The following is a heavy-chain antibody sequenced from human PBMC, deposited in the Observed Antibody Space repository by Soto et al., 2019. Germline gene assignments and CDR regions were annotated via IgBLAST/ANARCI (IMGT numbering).Heavy chain of an antibody. CDR1: GYNFISHY. D-gene: IGHD2-2*01. V-gene: IGHV1-46*01. CDR3: ARYYLSSKSSLSYFDY. Sequence: QVLLVQSGAEVTRPGASLKVSCKASGYNFISHYIHWVRQAPGQGLEWMGFINPSGGSTTHAQNFKGRLSMTRDTSTSTVYMELSGLRSEDAAVYYCARYYLSSKSSLSYFDYWGQGTLVTVSS. J-gene: IGHJ4*02. CDR2: INPSGGST.